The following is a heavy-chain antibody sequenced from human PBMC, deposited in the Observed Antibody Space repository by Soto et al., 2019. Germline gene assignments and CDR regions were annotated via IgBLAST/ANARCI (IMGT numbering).Heavy chain of an antibody. CDR2: IYPGDSDT. CDR3: AASIFYYGMDV. J-gene: IGHJ6*02. V-gene: IGHV5-51*01. Sequence: EVQLVQSGAEVKKPGESLKISCKGSGYTFTNYWIGWVRQMPGKGLEWMGIIYPGDSDTKYNPSLQGQVTISADKSITTTYLRWTSLKASDTAIYYCAASIFYYGMDVWGQGTTVTVSS. CDR1: GYTFTNYW.